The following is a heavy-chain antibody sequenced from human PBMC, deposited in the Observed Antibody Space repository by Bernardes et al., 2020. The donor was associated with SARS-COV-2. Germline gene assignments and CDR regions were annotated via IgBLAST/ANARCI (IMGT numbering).Heavy chain of an antibody. Sequence: ASVKVSCKASGYTFTGHYIHWALQAPGQGLEWMGWITPNSGGTNYAQKCQGRVTMTRDTSISTAYIELSRLRHDDPDVYYCAIHQTNYDRYGMDVWGQATTVTVSS. CDR2: ITPNSGGT. D-gene: IGHD3-22*01. V-gene: IGHV1-2*02. J-gene: IGHJ6*02. CDR3: AIHQTNYDRYGMDV. CDR1: GYTFTGHY.